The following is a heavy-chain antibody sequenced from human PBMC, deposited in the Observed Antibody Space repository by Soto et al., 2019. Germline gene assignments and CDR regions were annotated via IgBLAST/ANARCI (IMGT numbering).Heavy chain of an antibody. CDR1: GGSISSGDYY. CDR3: ARTRPPPAGEVTAYPLPFDP. J-gene: IGHJ5*02. D-gene: IGHD2-21*02. Sequence: QVQLQESGPGLVKPSQTLSLTCTVSGGSISSGDYYWSWIRQPPGKGLEWIGYIYYSGSTYYNPSLKSRVTISVDTSKNQFSLKLSSVTAADTAVYYCARTRPPPAGEVTAYPLPFDPWGQGTLVTVSS. V-gene: IGHV4-30-4*01. CDR2: IYYSGST.